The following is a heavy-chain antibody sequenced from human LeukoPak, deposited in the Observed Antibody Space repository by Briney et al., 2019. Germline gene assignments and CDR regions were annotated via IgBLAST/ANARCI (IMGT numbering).Heavy chain of an antibody. CDR2: VSGSGVNT. D-gene: IGHD5-12*01. CDR3: AKGWTGYDRFDY. CDR1: GFTFSSYA. J-gene: IGHJ4*02. Sequence: PGGSLRLSCAASGFTFSSYARGWVRQAPGEGLEWVSGVSGSGVNTYYADSVKGRFTISRDNSNNALHLQMNSLRVEDTAVYYCAKGWTGYDRFDYWGRGTLVTVSS. V-gene: IGHV3-23*01.